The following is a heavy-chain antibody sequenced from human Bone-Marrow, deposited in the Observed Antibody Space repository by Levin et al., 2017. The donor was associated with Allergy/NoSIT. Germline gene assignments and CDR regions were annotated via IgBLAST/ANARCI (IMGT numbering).Heavy chain of an antibody. CDR1: GGSIISYF. Sequence: SSETLSLTCTVSGGSIISYFWSWIRQPAGKGLEWIGRIHSSGSTNYNPSLKSPVTMSVDTSKNQFSLRLTSVTAADTAVYYCARDLKSGSPDDWGQGILVTVSS. D-gene: IGHD3-10*01. CDR2: IHSSGST. J-gene: IGHJ4*02. V-gene: IGHV4-4*07. CDR3: ARDLKSGSPDD.